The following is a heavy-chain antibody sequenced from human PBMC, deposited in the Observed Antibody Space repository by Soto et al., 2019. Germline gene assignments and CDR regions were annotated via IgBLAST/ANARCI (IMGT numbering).Heavy chain of an antibody. CDR2: ISSSGGAL. CDR1: GFTFSYHY. Sequence: QVQLVESGGGLVKPGESLRLSCAASGFTFSYHYMSWVRRAPGKGLEWVAYISSSGGALYYSDSVKGRFTISRDNAKNSLFLQMNSLTVEDTAVYYCARDPDTSSKIDYWGQGTLVTVSS. J-gene: IGHJ4*02. D-gene: IGHD4-4*01. V-gene: IGHV3-11*01. CDR3: ARDPDTSSKIDY.